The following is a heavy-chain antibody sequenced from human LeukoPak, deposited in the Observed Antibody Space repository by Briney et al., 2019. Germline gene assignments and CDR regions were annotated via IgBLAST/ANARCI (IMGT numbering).Heavy chain of an antibody. V-gene: IGHV1-18*01. J-gene: IGHJ6*02. CDR3: ARDLRAITGYYYGMDV. CDR2: ISAYNGNT. Sequence: ASVKVSCKASGYTLTSYGISWLRQAPGQGLEWMGWISAYNGNTNYAQKLQGRVTMTTDTSTSTAYMELRSLRSDDTAVYYCARDLRAITGYYYGMDVWGQGTTVTVSS. D-gene: IGHD1-14*01. CDR1: GYTLTSYG.